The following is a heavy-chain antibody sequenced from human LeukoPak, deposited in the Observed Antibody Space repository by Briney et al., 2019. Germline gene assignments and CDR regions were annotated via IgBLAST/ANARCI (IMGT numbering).Heavy chain of an antibody. V-gene: IGHV3-30-3*01. Sequence: PGRSLRLSCAASGFTFSSYAMHWVRQAPGKGLEWVAVISYDGSNKYYADSVKGRFTISRDNSKNTLYPQMNSLRAEDTAVYYCARDLGYCSGGSCYRYYYYGMDVWGQGTTVTVSS. CDR2: ISYDGSNK. CDR3: ARDLGYCSGGSCYRYYYYGMDV. J-gene: IGHJ6*02. CDR1: GFTFSSYA. D-gene: IGHD2-15*01.